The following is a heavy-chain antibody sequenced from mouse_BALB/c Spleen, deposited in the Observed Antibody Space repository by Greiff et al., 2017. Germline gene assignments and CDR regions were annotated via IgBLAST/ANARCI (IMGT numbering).Heavy chain of an antibody. J-gene: IGHJ4*01. V-gene: IGHV1-82*01. CDR3: AREWVFYAMDY. CDR1: GYAFSSSW. Sequence: QVQLKQSGPELVKPGASVKISCKASGYAFSSSWMNWVKQRPGQGLEWIGRIYPGDGDTNYNGKFKGKATLTADKSSSTAYMQLSSLTSVDSAVYFCAREWVFYAMDYWGQGTSVTVSS. D-gene: IGHD1-3*01. CDR2: IYPGDGDT.